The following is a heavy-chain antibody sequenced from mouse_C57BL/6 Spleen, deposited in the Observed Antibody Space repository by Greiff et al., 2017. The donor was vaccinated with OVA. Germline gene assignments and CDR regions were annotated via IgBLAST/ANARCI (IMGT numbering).Heavy chain of an antibody. CDR2: IYPGSGNT. CDR3: ARAEYYAMDY. V-gene: IGHV1-76*01. J-gene: IGHJ4*01. Sequence: VQLQQSGAELVRPGASVKLSCKASGYTFPDYYINWVKQRPGQGLEWIARIYPGSGNTYYNEKFKGKATLTAEKSSSTAYMQLSSLTSEDSAVYFCARAEYYAMDYWGQGTSVTVSS. CDR1: GYTFPDYY.